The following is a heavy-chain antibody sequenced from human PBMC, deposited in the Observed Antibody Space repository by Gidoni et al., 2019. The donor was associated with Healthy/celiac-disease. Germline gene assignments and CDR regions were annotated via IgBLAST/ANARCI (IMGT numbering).Heavy chain of an antibody. D-gene: IGHD6-19*01. CDR2: ISSSGSTI. CDR1: GFTYSDYY. Sequence: QVQLVESGGGWVKPGGSLRLSCAASGFTYSDYYMSWLRQAPGKGLEWVSYISSSGSTIYYADSVKGRFTISRDNAKNSLYRQMNSLRADDTAVYYCARLRGAVAGIYFDNWGQGTLVTVSS. CDR3: ARLRGAVAGIYFDN. V-gene: IGHV3-11*01. J-gene: IGHJ4*02.